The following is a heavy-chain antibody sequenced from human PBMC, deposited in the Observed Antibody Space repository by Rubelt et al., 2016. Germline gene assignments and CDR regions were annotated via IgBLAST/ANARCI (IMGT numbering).Heavy chain of an antibody. D-gene: IGHD3-22*01. Sequence: ESGPGLVKPSETLSLTCTVSGGSISSSSYYWGWIRQPPGKGLEWIGSIYYSGSTYYNPSLKSRVTISVDTSKNQFSLKLSSVTAADTAVYYCARERGYYDSSGYYPLGYWRQGTLVTVSS. J-gene: IGHJ4*02. V-gene: IGHV4-39*07. CDR3: ARERGYYDSSGYYPLGY. CDR1: GGSISSSSYY. CDR2: IYYSGST.